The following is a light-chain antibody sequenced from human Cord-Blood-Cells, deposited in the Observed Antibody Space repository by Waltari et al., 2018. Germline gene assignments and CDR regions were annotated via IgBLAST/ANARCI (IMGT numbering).Light chain of an antibody. CDR3: QQYYSTPYT. J-gene: IGKJ2*01. CDR1: QSVLYSSNNKNY. Sequence: DIVMTQSPDSLAVSLGERAPINCKSSQSVLYSSNNKNYLAWYQQKPGQPPKLLIYWASNRESGVPDRFSGSGSGTDFTLTISSLQAEDVAVYYCQQYYSTPYTFGQGTKLEIK. CDR2: WAS. V-gene: IGKV4-1*01.